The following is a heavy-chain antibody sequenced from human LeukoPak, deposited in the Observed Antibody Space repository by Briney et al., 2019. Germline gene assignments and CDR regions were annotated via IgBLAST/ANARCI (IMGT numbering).Heavy chain of an antibody. CDR2: INHSGST. V-gene: IGHV4-34*08. J-gene: IGHJ4*02. CDR1: GFTSSDYY. CDR3: VTYYFDSSGPKKNY. Sequence: GSLRLSCAASGFTSSDYYMSWIRQPPGKGLEWIGEINHSGSTNYNPSLKSRVTISVDTSKKQFSLKLGSVTAADTAVYYCVTYYFDSSGPKKNYWGQGTLVTVSS. D-gene: IGHD3-22*01.